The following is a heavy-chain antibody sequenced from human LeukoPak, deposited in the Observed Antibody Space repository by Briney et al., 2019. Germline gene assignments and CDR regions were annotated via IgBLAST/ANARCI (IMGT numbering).Heavy chain of an antibody. V-gene: IGHV4-59*01. J-gene: IGHJ4*02. Sequence: SETLSLTCTVSGGSISSYYWSWIRQPPGKGLEWIGYIYYSGSTNYNPSLKSRVTISVDTSKNQFSLKLSSVTAADTAVYYCARVLPAKNGDYIDYWGQGTLVTVSS. CDR3: ARVLPAKNGDYIDY. D-gene: IGHD4-17*01. CDR1: GGSISSYY. CDR2: IYYSGST.